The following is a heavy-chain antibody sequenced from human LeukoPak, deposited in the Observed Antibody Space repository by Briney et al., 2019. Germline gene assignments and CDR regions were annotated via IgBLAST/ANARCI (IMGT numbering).Heavy chain of an antibody. J-gene: IGHJ5*02. Sequence: ASVKVSCKVSGYTLTELSMHWVRQAPGKGLEWMGGFDPEDGETIYAQKFQGRVTITTDESTSTAYMELSSLRSEDTAVYYCAGGGDYPYSRSWFDPWGQGTLVTVSS. CDR3: AGGGDYPYSRSWFDP. CDR1: GYTLTELS. V-gene: IGHV1-24*01. CDR2: FDPEDGET. D-gene: IGHD4-17*01.